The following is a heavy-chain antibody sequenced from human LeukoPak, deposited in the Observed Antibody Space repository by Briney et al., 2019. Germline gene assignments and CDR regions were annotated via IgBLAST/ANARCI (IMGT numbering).Heavy chain of an antibody. J-gene: IGHJ4*02. D-gene: IGHD1-26*01. CDR1: GFTFSSYS. V-gene: IGHV3-21*04. CDR2: ISSSSSYI. CDR3: AKDVGKWESLHFFDY. Sequence: GGSLRLSCAASGFTFSSYSMNWVRQAPGKGLEWVSSISSSSSYIYYADSVKGRFTISRDNAKNSLYLQMNSLRAEDTAVYYCAKDVGKWESLHFFDYWGQGTLVTVSS.